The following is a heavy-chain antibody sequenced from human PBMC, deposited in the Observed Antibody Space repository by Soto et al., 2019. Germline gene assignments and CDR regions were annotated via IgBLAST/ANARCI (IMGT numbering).Heavy chain of an antibody. Sequence: VGSLRLSCAASGFTFSSYWMSWVRQAPGKGLEWVANIKQEGSEKYYVDSVKGRSTISRDNAKNSLYIQKNSLRAEDTAVYYCEREPSPTSMYSTGNPYFDYWGQGTLVTGSS. CDR3: EREPSPTSMYSTGNPYFDY. D-gene: IGHD6-19*01. CDR1: GFTFSSYW. V-gene: IGHV3-7*01. J-gene: IGHJ4*02. CDR2: IKQEGSEK.